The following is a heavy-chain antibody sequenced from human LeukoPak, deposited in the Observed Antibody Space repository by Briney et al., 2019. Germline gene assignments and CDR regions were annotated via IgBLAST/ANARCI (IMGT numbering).Heavy chain of an antibody. D-gene: IGHD5-24*01. Sequence: GGSLRLSCAASGFPFDEYAMHWIRQAPGKGLEWVSGISYTSDTIGYVDSVKGRFTISRDNAKNSLYLQMNSLRAEDTAVYYCARTKEMASISYFDSWGQGTLVTVSS. CDR1: GFPFDEYA. V-gene: IGHV3-9*01. CDR2: ISYTSDTI. J-gene: IGHJ4*02. CDR3: ARTKEMASISYFDS.